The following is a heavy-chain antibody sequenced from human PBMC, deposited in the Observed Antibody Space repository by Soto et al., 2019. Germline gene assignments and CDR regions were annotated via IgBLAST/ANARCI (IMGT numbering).Heavy chain of an antibody. J-gene: IGHJ4*02. Sequence: QVQLVQSGAEVKKPGSSMKVSCKASGDIFSTHGITWVRQAPGQGLEWIGGIIPMFGTANYAQKFQGRVTITADESTSTAYMELSSLRSDDTAVYYCAQTSLGYVSGFDYWGKGALVTVSS. CDR2: IIPMFGTA. CDR3: AQTSLGYVSGFDY. CDR1: GDIFSTHG. D-gene: IGHD6-19*01. V-gene: IGHV1-69*01.